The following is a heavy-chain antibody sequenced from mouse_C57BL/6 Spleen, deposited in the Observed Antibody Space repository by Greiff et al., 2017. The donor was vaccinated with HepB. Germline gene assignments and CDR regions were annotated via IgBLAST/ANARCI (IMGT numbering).Heavy chain of an antibody. CDR2: IDPEDGDT. D-gene: IGHD4-1*01. J-gene: IGHJ3*01. V-gene: IGHV14-1*01. CDR3: TTSLTWTWFAY. Sequence: EVQLQQSGAELVRPGASVKLSCTASGFNIKDYYMHWVKQRPEQGLEWIGRIDPEDGDTEYAPKFQGKATMTADTSFNTAYLQLSSLTSEDTAVYYCTTSLTWTWFAYWGQGTLVTVSA. CDR1: GFNIKDYY.